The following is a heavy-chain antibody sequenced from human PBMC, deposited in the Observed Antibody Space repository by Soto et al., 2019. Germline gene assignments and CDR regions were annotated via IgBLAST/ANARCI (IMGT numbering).Heavy chain of an antibody. CDR2: IFISGST. Sequence: SETLSLTCTVSGGSISSYYWSWIRQPARKGLEWIGRIFISGSTNYNPSLESRLTMSVDTSKNQFSLNLSSVTAADTAVYYCTSALLDYGDYYFDNWGQGTLVTVSS. CDR1: GGSISSYY. J-gene: IGHJ4*02. CDR3: TSALLDYGDYYFDN. D-gene: IGHD4-17*01. V-gene: IGHV4-4*07.